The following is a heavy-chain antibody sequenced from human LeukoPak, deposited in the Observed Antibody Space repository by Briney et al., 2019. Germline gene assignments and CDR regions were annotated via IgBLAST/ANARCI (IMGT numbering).Heavy chain of an antibody. CDR2: FDPEDAEK. CDR3: ATYSSLYYFSI. J-gene: IGHJ4*02. CDR1: GYTLIQLS. D-gene: IGHD2/OR15-2a*01. Sequence: ASVKVSCKVSGYTLIQLSIHWVRQALGKGLEGGGGFDPEDAEKFYAQMFQGRVTMTEDTSTDTAYMELRSLRSEDTAIYYCATYSSLYYFSIWGQGTLVTVSS. V-gene: IGHV1-24*01.